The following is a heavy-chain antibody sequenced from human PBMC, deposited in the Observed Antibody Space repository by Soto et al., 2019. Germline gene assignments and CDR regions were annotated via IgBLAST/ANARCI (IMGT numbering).Heavy chain of an antibody. CDR3: ARNGDIVVVPAALTYFDP. Sequence: PSETLSLTCTVSGGSISSYYWSWIRQPPGKGLEWIGYIYYSGSTNYNPSLKSRVTISVDTSKNQFSLKLSSVTAADTAVYYCARNGDIVVVPAALTYFDPWGQGTLVTVSS. D-gene: IGHD2-2*01. CDR2: IYYSGST. CDR1: GGSISSYY. V-gene: IGHV4-59*08. J-gene: IGHJ4*02.